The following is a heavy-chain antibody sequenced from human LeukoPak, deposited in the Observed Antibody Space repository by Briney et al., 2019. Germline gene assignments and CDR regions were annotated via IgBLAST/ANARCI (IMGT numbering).Heavy chain of an antibody. V-gene: IGHV4-61*02. J-gene: IGHJ4*02. CDR3: ARAYYGHFDY. Sequence: PSETLSLTCTVSGGSISGGSYYWSWIRQPAGKGLEWIGRIYTSGSTNYNPSLKSPVTIAVDTSKNQFSLKLSSVTAADTAVYYCARAYYGHFDYWGQGTLVTVSS. CDR2: IYTSGST. CDR1: GGSISGGSYY. D-gene: IGHD4-17*01.